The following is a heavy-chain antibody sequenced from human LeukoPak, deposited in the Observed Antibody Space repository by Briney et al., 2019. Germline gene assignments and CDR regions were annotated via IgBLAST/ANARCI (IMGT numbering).Heavy chain of an antibody. V-gene: IGHV1-2*02. CDR1: GYTFTGYY. CDR3: ARDPPGSGSYYNVYYFDY. D-gene: IGHD3-10*01. J-gene: IGHJ4*02. CDR2: INPNSGGT. Sequence: GASVKVSCKASGYTFTGYYMHRVRQAPGQGLEWMGWINPNSGGTNYAQKFQGRVTMTRDTSISTAYMELSRLRSDDTAVYYCARDPPGSGSYYNVYYFDYWGQGTLVTVSS.